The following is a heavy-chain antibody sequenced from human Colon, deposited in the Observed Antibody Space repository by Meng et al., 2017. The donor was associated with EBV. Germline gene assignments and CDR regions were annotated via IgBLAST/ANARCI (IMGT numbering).Heavy chain of an antibody. V-gene: IGHV4-39*01. CDR1: GGSISSNGYY. D-gene: IGHD3-10*01. CDR2: IYHSGST. CDR3: ARRRGGSGRDC. Sequence: HLKPREWGPGSSKPSETPAITCTVSGGSISSNGYYWDWVRQPPGKGLEWIGAIYHSGSTSYNPSLQSRVTMFVDTSKNQFSLMLTSVTATDTAVYYCARRRGGSGRDCWGQGTLVTVSS. J-gene: IGHJ4*02.